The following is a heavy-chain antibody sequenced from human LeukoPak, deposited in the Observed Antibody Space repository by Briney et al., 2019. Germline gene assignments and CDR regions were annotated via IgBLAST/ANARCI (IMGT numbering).Heavy chain of an antibody. J-gene: IGHJ4*02. CDR1: GFTFSSYA. CDR3: ARIRRHYDSSGYREYYFDY. V-gene: IGHV3-30*14. D-gene: IGHD3-22*01. Sequence: PGGSLRLSCAASGFTFSSYAMHWVRQAPGKGLEWVAVISYDGSNKYYADSVKGRFTISRDNSKNTLYLQMNSLRAEDTAVYYCARIRRHYDSSGYREYYFDYWGQGTLVTVSS. CDR2: ISYDGSNK.